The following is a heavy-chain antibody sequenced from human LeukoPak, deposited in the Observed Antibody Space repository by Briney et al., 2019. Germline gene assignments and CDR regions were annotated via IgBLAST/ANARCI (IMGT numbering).Heavy chain of an antibody. CDR2: VSYDGNNK. Sequence: PGGSLRLSCAASGFIFSTYAMHWVRQAPGKGLEWVAVVSYDGNNKYYADSVKGRFTISRDNSKNTLYLQMSSLRTEDTAVYYCARPVARQQWLVPFDFWGQGTLVTVSS. CDR3: ARPVARQQWLVPFDF. CDR1: GFIFSTYA. J-gene: IGHJ4*02. V-gene: IGHV3-30-3*01. D-gene: IGHD6-19*01.